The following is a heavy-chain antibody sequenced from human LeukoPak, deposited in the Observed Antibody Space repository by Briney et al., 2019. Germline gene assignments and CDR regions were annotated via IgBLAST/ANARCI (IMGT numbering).Heavy chain of an antibody. V-gene: IGHV3-33*01. CDR1: GFTFSSYG. CDR3: ARDRRYCSSTSCYRTLDY. Sequence: GGSLRLSCAASGFTFSSYGMHWVRQAPGKGLEWVAVIWYDGSNKYYADSEKGRFTISRDNSKNTLYLQMNSLRAEDTAVYYCARDRRYCSSTSCYRTLDYWGQGTLVTVSS. D-gene: IGHD2-2*01. J-gene: IGHJ4*02. CDR2: IWYDGSNK.